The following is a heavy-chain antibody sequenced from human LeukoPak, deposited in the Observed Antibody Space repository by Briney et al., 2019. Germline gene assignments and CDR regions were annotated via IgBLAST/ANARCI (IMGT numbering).Heavy chain of an antibody. CDR2: IHYSGSA. Sequence: SETLSLTCTVSNGPINTYQWSWIRQPPGKGLEWIGNIHYSGSANYNPSLKSRVTISVDTSKNQFSLKLSSVTAADTAVYYCARGPYDYVWGSYRTEYYFDYWGQGTLVTVSS. V-gene: IGHV4-59*12. CDR1: NGPINTYQ. D-gene: IGHD3-16*02. CDR3: ARGPYDYVWGSYRTEYYFDY. J-gene: IGHJ4*02.